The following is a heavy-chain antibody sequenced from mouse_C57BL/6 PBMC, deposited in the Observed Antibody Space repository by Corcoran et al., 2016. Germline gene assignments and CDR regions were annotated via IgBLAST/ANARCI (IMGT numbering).Heavy chain of an antibody. D-gene: IGHD1-3*01. CDR1: RYTFTPYG. CDR3: ARKEESMDY. V-gene: IGHV9-3*01. Sequence: QIPLVKSGPELKKPEETVKMYCRDSRYTFTPYGMRWVKQAPGKGVKWMGWINTYSGVPTYADDFKGRFAFSLETSASTAYLQINNLKNDDTATYFCARKEESMDYWGQGTSVTVSS. J-gene: IGHJ4*01. CDR2: INTYSGVP.